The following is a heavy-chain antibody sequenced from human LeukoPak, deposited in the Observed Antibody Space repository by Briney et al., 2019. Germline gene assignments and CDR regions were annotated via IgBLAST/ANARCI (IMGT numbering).Heavy chain of an antibody. J-gene: IGHJ6*03. CDR2: IYTSGST. CDR3: ARLIYYYYYMDV. CDR1: GGSISSYY. V-gene: IGHV4-4*09. Sequence: SETLSLTCTVSGGSISSYYWSWIRQPPGKGLEWIGYIYTSGSTNYNPSLKGRVTISVDTSKNQFSLKLSSVTAADTAVYYCARLIYYYYYMDVWGKGTTVTVSS.